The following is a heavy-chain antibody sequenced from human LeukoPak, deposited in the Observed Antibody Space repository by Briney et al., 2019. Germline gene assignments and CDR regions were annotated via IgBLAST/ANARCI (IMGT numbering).Heavy chain of an antibody. V-gene: IGHV3-23*01. D-gene: IGHD3-3*01. J-gene: IGHJ4*02. Sequence: GGSLRLSGAASGFTFSSYAMSWVRQAPGKGLEWVSAISGSGGSTYYADSVKGRFTISRDNSKNTLYLQMNSLRAEDTAVYYCAKDAITIFGVVITRRVPYWTDYWGQGTLVTVSS. CDR3: AKDAITIFGVVITRRVPYWTDY. CDR2: ISGSGGST. CDR1: GFTFSSYA.